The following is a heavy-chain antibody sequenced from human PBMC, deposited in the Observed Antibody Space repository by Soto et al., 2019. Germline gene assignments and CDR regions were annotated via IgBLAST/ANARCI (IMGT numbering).Heavy chain of an antibody. CDR2: FDPEDGET. CDR1: GYTLTELS. J-gene: IGHJ5*02. V-gene: IGHV1-24*01. Sequence: ASVKVSCKVSGYTLTELSMHWVRQAPGNGLEWMGGFDPEDGETIYAQKFQGRVTMTEDTSTDTAYMELSSLRSEDTAVYYCATELSSSSGAGFDPWGQGTLVTVSS. D-gene: IGHD6-6*01. CDR3: ATELSSSSGAGFDP.